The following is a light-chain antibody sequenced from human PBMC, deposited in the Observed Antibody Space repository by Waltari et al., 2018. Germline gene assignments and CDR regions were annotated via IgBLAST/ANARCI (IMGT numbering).Light chain of an antibody. V-gene: IGLV2-23*02. J-gene: IGLJ2*01. CDR3: SSYAGSSKGV. CDR2: PVS. Sequence: QSALTQPASVSGSPGQSITISCTGTSSDVGNYKRVSWYQQHPGKAPKLMIYPVSKRPSGVADRCSGSKSGDMASLTISGLQPEDEAEYFCSSYAGSSKGVFGGGTKVTVL. CDR1: SSDVGNYKR.